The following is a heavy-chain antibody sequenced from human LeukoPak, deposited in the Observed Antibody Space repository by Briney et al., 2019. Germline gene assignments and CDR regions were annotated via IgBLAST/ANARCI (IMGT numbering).Heavy chain of an antibody. J-gene: IGHJ6*03. D-gene: IGHD4-23*01. Sequence: PGGSLRPSCAASGFTVSGYYMNWVRQAPGKGLEWVSVIYSDGSAYYADSVKGRFTISRDNSKNTLHLQMNSLGAEDTAVYYCAGSKVETGRYFYYYMDVWGKGTTVTVSS. V-gene: IGHV3-53*01. CDR3: AGSKVETGRYFYYYMDV. CDR2: IYSDGSA. CDR1: GFTVSGYY.